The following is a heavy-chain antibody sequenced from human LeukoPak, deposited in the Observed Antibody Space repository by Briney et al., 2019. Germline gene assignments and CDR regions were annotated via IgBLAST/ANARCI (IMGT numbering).Heavy chain of an antibody. Sequence: KPSENPSLTCAVYGGSFSGFYWSWIRPPPGKGLEWIGEINHSGSTNYNPSLKSRVTISVDTSKNQFSLKLSSVTAADTAVYYCARTRGMSYWGQGTLVTVSS. CDR3: ARTRGMSY. V-gene: IGHV4-34*01. J-gene: IGHJ4*02. D-gene: IGHD3-16*01. CDR1: GGSFSGFY. CDR2: INHSGST.